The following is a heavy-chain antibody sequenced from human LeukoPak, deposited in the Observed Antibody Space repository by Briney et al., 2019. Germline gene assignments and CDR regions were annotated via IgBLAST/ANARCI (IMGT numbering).Heavy chain of an antibody. D-gene: IGHD3-22*01. CDR2: IWDNGNNK. Sequence: PGGSLRLSCIASGFPSSNSDMHWVRQAPGKGLEWVADIWDNGNNKYYGDSVNGRFTISRDNSKNTLHLQMNSLRAEDTAMYYCAKGGHCTSSSCYYFDSWGQGALVTVSA. CDR3: AKGGHCTSSSCYYFDS. CDR1: GFPSSNSD. J-gene: IGHJ4*02. V-gene: IGHV3-33*06.